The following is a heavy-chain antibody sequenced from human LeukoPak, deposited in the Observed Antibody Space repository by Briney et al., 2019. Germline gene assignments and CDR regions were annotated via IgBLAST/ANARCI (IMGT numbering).Heavy chain of an antibody. V-gene: IGHV4-39*07. D-gene: IGHD3-9*01. CDR2: IYNSGST. Sequence: PSETLPLTCTVFGGSISSSSYYWGWIRQPPGKGLEWIGTIYNSGSTYYNPSLKSRVIISVDTSKNQFSLKLNSVTAADTAVYYCARDLNIMTAHDAFDIWGQGTMVTVSS. J-gene: IGHJ3*02. CDR1: GGSISSSSYY. CDR3: ARDLNIMTAHDAFDI.